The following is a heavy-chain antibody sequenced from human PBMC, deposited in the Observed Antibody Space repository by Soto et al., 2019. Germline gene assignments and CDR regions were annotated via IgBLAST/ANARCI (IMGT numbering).Heavy chain of an antibody. J-gene: IGHJ4*02. Sequence: QVQLVESGGGLVKPGGSLRLSCAASGFTFSDYYMSWIRQAPGKGLDWVSYISSSGSTIYYADSVKGRFTVSRDNAKNSLYLQMNSLRAEDTAMYYCARDRMYSSSWYSYWGQGTLVTVCS. CDR1: GFTFSDYY. CDR2: ISSSGSTI. CDR3: ARDRMYSSSWYSY. V-gene: IGHV3-11*01. D-gene: IGHD6-13*01.